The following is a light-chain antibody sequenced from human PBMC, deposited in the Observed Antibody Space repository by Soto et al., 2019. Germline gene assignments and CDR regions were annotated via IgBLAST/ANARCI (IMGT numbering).Light chain of an antibody. CDR3: QQSDHPPL. V-gene: IGKV1-33*01. CDR2: DAY. CDR1: HDIGNS. J-gene: IGKJ5*01. Sequence: IQMTLSPPSLSASGGDRITITCQARHDIGNSLNWYQDKPGQAPKLVIYDAYNLETGVPSTFTGNGYGTDFTFTISRLRPEDIATYYCQQSDHPPLFGPGTRLEIK.